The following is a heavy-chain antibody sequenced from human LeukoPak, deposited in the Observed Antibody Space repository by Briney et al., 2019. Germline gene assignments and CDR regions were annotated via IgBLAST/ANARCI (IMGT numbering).Heavy chain of an antibody. J-gene: IGHJ4*02. CDR1: GYTFTGYY. CDR3: ARGSIAVAGFNSDY. D-gene: IGHD6-19*01. V-gene: IGHV1-2*02. CDR2: INPNSGGT. Sequence: GASVKVSCKASGYTFTGYYMHWVRQAPGQGLEWMGWINPNSGGTNYAQKFQGRVTMTRDTSISTAYMELSRLRSDDTAVYYCARGSIAVAGFNSDYWGQGTLVTVSS.